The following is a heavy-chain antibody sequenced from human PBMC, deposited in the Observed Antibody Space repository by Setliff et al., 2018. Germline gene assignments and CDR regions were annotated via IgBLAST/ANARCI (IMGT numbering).Heavy chain of an antibody. Sequence: ASVKVSCKASGYTLTNYYMHWVRQAPGQGLEWMGIINPSGCLTRYAQKLQGRVTMTRDTSTSTVYMEVSSLSSEDTAVYYCARDRYYNSWSGTSITAPHDAFDIWGQGTMVTVSS. J-gene: IGHJ3*02. V-gene: IGHV1-46*03. CDR2: INPSGCLT. CDR1: GYTLTNYY. D-gene: IGHD3-3*01. CDR3: ARDRYYNSWSGTSITAPHDAFDI.